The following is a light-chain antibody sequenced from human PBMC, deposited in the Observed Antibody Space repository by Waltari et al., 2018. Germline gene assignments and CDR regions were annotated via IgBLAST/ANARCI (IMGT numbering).Light chain of an antibody. CDR1: SAKVTDQG. CDR3: SAWDTSLSAWV. CDR2: SNN. Sequence: QPGLTQPPSVSTQLRQPATLTCTGNSAKVTDQGAAWLQRRQGHPPKLLSYSNNSRPSVISERCSASRSGYTASLNITGLQPEDEGDYYFSAWDTSLSAWVFGGGPKLTFL. V-gene: IGLV10-54*01. J-gene: IGLJ3*02.